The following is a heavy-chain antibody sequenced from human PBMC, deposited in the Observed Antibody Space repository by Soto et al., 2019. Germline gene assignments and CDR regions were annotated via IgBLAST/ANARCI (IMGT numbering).Heavy chain of an antibody. J-gene: IGHJ4*02. D-gene: IGHD3-22*01. Sequence: GGSLRLSCAASGFTFSSYWMHWVRQAPGKGLVWVSRINSDGSSTSYADSVKGRFTISRDNAKNTLYLQMNSLRAEDTAVYYCARDWGAGYYDSSGYLDYWGQGTLVTVSS. CDR1: GFTFSSYW. CDR3: ARDWGAGYYDSSGYLDY. V-gene: IGHV3-74*01. CDR2: INSDGSST.